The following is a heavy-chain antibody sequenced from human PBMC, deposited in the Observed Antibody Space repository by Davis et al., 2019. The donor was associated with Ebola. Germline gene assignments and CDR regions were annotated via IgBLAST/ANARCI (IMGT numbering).Heavy chain of an antibody. CDR3: VKGTLGSRPNYYYFMDV. V-gene: IGHV3-30*18. Sequence: GESLKISCGASGFIFSDQGMHWARRAPGKGLEWVAAISHDGRETHYAESVKGRFTISRDNSKNTLYLQMNSLREEDRAVYFCVKGTLGSRPNYYYFMDVWGTGTTVTVSS. D-gene: IGHD3-10*01. J-gene: IGHJ6*03. CDR2: ISHDGRET. CDR1: GFIFSDQG.